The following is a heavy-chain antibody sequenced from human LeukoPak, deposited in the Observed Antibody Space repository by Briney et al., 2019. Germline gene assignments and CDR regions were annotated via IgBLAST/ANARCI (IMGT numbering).Heavy chain of an antibody. CDR1: GFTFSSYA. CDR2: ISGSGGRT. D-gene: IGHD3-10*01. J-gene: IGHJ4*02. CDR3: AKDYAYYYGSGIGGFDY. Sequence: PGGSLRLSCAASGFTFSSYAMSWVLQAPGKGLKWVSVISGSGGRTYYADSVKGRFTISRDNSKNTLYLQMNSLRAEDTAVYYCAKDYAYYYGSGIGGFDYWGQGTLVTVSS. V-gene: IGHV3-23*01.